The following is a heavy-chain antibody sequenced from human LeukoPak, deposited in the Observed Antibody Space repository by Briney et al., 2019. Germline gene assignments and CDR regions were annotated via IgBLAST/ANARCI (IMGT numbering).Heavy chain of an antibody. V-gene: IGHV4-4*02. Sequence: SGTLSLTCAVSGGSISSSNWWSWVRHTPGKGLEWIGDIFHSGSTNYNPSLKSRVTIFVDKSKNQFSLKLSSVTAADTAVYFCARDAAMGVFDYWGQGTLVTVSS. J-gene: IGHJ4*02. CDR3: ARDAAMGVFDY. D-gene: IGHD5-18*01. CDR1: GGSISSSNW. CDR2: IFHSGST.